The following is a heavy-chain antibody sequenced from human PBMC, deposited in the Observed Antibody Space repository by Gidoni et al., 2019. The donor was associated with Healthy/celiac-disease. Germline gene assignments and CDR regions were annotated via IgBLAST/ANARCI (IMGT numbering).Heavy chain of an antibody. CDR1: GFTFSNAW. Sequence: EVQLVESGGGLVKPGGSISLSCAASGFTFSNAWQSWVSQAPGKGLEWVGRIKSKTDGGTTDYAAPVKGRFTISRDDSKNTLYLQMNSLKTEDTAVYYCPIVLGMLDYWGQGTLVTVSS. CDR2: IKSKTDGGTT. CDR3: PIVLGMLDY. D-gene: IGHD2-8*01. J-gene: IGHJ4*02. V-gene: IGHV3-15*01.